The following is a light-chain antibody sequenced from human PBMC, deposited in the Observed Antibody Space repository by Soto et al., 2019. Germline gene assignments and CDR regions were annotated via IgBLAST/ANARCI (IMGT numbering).Light chain of an antibody. CDR3: QQYNSYWT. CDR2: KAS. J-gene: IGKJ1*01. CDR1: QSINSW. V-gene: IGKV1-5*03. Sequence: DIQMTQSPSTLPASVGDRVTITCRASQSINSWLAWYQQKPGKAPKLLIYKASTLESGVPSRFSGSGSGTEFTLTISSLQPDDFATYYCQQYNSYWTFGQGTKVEIK.